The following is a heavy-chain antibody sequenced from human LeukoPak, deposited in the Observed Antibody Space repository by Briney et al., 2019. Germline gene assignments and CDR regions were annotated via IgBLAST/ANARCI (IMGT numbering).Heavy chain of an antibody. Sequence: GGSLRLSCAASGFTFSSYSMNWVRQAPWKGLEWISYFSTSSGTISYADSVKGRFTISRDNAKNSLYLQMNSLRAEDTAVYYCARDSMYAFDIWGQGTMVTVSS. D-gene: IGHD2-2*01. CDR1: GFTFSSYS. J-gene: IGHJ3*02. V-gene: IGHV3-48*01. CDR3: ARDSMYAFDI. CDR2: FSTSSGTI.